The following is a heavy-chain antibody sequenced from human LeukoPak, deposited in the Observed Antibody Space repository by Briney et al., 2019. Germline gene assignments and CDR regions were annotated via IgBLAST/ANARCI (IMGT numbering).Heavy chain of an antibody. CDR1: EFTFSAYW. CDR3: ARDLELTYYDSSGYDY. V-gene: IGHV3-74*03. J-gene: IGHJ4*02. Sequence: GGSLRLSCAASEFTFSAYWMHWVRQVPGKGLFWVPHINGDGSSTTYADSVKGRFTISRDNAKNTLYLQMDSLRAEDTAVYYCARDLELTYYDSSGYDYWGQGTPVTVSS. D-gene: IGHD3-22*01. CDR2: INGDGSST.